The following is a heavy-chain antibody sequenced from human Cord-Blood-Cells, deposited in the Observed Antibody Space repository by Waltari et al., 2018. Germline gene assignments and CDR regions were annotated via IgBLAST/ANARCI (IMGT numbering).Heavy chain of an antibody. CDR2: INPSSGST. CDR1: GYTFTGYY. CDR3: ARDTSSSWSSFDY. J-gene: IGHJ4*02. Sequence: QVQLAQSGAEVKKPGASVKVSCKASGYTFTGYYMHWVRQAPGQGLEWMGWINPSSGSTNYAQNVQSRVTMTRDTSISTAYMELSRLRSDDTAVYYCARDTSSSWSSFDYWGQGTLVTVSS. V-gene: IGHV1-2*02. D-gene: IGHD6-13*01.